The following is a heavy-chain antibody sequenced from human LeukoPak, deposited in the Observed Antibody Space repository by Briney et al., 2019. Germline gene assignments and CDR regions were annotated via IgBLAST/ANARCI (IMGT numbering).Heavy chain of an antibody. Sequence: SETLSLTCTVSGGSISSYYWSWLRQPPGKGLEWIGYIYYSGSTNYNPSLKSRVTISVDTSKNQFSLKLSSVTAADTAVYYCARQRKSYSYFDYWGQGTLVTVSS. J-gene: IGHJ4*02. V-gene: IGHV4-59*08. CDR1: GGSISSYY. CDR3: ARQRKSYSYFDY. CDR2: IYYSGST. D-gene: IGHD2-21*01.